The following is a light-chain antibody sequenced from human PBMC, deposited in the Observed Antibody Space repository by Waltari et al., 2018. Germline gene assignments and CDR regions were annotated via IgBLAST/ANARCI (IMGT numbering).Light chain of an antibody. Sequence: QSALTQPASVSGSPGQSITISCTGTSSDVGGYNYVSWYQQHPGKAPKLLIGEFRDRPYGVSNPCSCSKPCTTASLTIAGLQAEDEADYYCSSYTSSSTWVFGGGTKLTVL. V-gene: IGLV2-14*01. J-gene: IGLJ3*02. CDR2: EFR. CDR3: SSYTSSSTWV. CDR1: SSDVGGYNY.